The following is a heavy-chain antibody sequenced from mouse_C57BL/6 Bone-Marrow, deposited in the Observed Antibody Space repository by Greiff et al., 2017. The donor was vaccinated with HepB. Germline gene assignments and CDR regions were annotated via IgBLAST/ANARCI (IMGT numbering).Heavy chain of an antibody. Sequence: VQLKQSGPELVKPGASVKISCKASGYAFSSSWMNWVKQRPGKGLEWIGRIFPGDGDTNYNGKFKGKATLTADKSSSTAYMQLSSLTSEDSAVYFCAGDCDFDYWGQGTTLTVSS. J-gene: IGHJ2*01. CDR1: GYAFSSSW. V-gene: IGHV1-82*01. CDR2: IFPGDGDT. CDR3: AGDCDFDY. D-gene: IGHD3-3*01.